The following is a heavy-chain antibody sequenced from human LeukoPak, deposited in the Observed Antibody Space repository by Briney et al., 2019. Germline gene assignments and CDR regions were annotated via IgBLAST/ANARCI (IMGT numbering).Heavy chain of an antibody. Sequence: GASVKVSCKASGGTFSSYAISWVRQAPGRGLEWMGGIIPIFGTANYAQKFQGRVTITADESTSTAYMGLSSLRSEDTAVYYCARAQYDCSSTSCYTTLYYYYMDVWGKGTTVTVSS. D-gene: IGHD2-2*02. J-gene: IGHJ6*03. CDR2: IIPIFGTA. CDR1: GGTFSSYA. CDR3: ARAQYDCSSTSCYTTLYYYYMDV. V-gene: IGHV1-69*13.